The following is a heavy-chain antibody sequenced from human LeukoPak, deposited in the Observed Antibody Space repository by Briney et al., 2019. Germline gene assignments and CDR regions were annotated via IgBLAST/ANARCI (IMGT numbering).Heavy chain of an antibody. J-gene: IGHJ4*02. CDR3: ARDGCSRPTCNTLGGFNS. CDR2: INQDGGET. CDR1: GFNFGRFW. V-gene: IGHV3-7*01. D-gene: IGHD2-2*01. Sequence: GGSLRLSCATSGFNFGRFWMSWVRQAPGKGLEWVANINQDGGETYYVGSVKGRFTISRDNPKNSLYLQMNSRRAEDTAVYFCARDGCSRPTCNTLGGFNSWGQGTLVTVSS.